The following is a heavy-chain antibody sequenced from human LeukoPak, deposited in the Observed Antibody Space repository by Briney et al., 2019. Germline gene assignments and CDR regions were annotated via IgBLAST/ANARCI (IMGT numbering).Heavy chain of an antibody. Sequence: KPSETLSLTCAVDGGSFSGYYWSWIRQPPGKGLEWIGEINHSGSTNYNPSLKSRVTISVDTSKNQFSLKLSSVTAADTAVYYCARGLSVVVTAIRYFDLWGRDTLVTVSS. V-gene: IGHV4-34*01. J-gene: IGHJ2*01. CDR2: INHSGST. CDR1: GGSFSGYY. D-gene: IGHD2-21*02. CDR3: ARGLSVVVTAIRYFDL.